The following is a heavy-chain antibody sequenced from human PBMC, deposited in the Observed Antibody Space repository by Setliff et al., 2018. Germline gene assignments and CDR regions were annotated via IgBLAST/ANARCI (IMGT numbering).Heavy chain of an antibody. J-gene: IGHJ6*03. Sequence: VQVSCKASGGTFSSYAISWVRQAPGQGLEWMGRIIPIFGTANYAQKFQGRVTITADKSTSTAYMELSSLRSEDTAVYYCARDTFGRGLNYYYYYMDVWGKGTTVTVSS. V-gene: IGHV1-69*06. CDR3: ARDTFGRGLNYYYYYMDV. CDR1: GGTFSSYA. CDR2: IIPIFGTA. D-gene: IGHD3-3*01.